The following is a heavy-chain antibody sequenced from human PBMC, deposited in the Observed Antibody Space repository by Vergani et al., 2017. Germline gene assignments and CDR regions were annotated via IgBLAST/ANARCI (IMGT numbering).Heavy chain of an antibody. V-gene: IGHV2-26*01. J-gene: IGHJ5*02. CDR3: ARIYGSGSSNWFDP. Sequence: QESGPGLVKPSETLSLTCTVSGGSISSYYWSWIRQPPGKALEWLAHIFSNDEKSYSTSLKSRLTISKDTSKSQVVLTMTNMDPVDTATYYCARIYGSGSSNWFDPWGQGTLVTVSS. CDR1: GGSISSYYW. CDR2: IFSNDEK. D-gene: IGHD3-10*01.